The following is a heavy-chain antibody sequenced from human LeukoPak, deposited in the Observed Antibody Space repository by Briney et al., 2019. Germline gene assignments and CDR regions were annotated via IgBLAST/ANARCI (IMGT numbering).Heavy chain of an antibody. J-gene: IGHJ3*02. Sequence: SETLSLTCTVSGGSISSYYWSWIRQPPGKGLEWIGYIYYSGSTNYNPSLKSRVTISVDTSKNQFSLKLSSVTAADTAVYYCARQGVITPSNAFDIWGQGTMVTVSS. CDR2: IYYSGST. CDR3: ARQGVITPSNAFDI. D-gene: IGHD3-22*01. CDR1: GGSISSYY. V-gene: IGHV4-59*08.